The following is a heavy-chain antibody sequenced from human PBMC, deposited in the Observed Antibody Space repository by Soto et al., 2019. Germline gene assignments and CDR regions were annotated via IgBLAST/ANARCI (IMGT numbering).Heavy chain of an antibody. D-gene: IGHD2-21*02. Sequence: QVQLVQSGAEVKKPGSSVKISCKASGGTFINHAFSWVRQAPGQGLEWMGGIIPMFGTADYSQKFQGRVTITGDESTTRAHMALGSLRSDDSAVYYCARDDATYCGGDCYRYFFYGLDVWGQGTTVTVSS. V-gene: IGHV1-69*01. J-gene: IGHJ6*02. CDR2: IIPMFGTA. CDR3: ARDDATYCGGDCYRYFFYGLDV. CDR1: GGTFINHA.